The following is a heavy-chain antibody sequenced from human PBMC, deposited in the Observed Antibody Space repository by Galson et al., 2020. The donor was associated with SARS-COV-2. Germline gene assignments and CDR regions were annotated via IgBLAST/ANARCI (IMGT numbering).Heavy chain of an antibody. V-gene: IGHV4-59*13. CDR3: ARDEGIMRFDY. CDR1: GGSISSYY. Sequence: SETLSLTCTVSGGSISSYYWSWIRQPPGKGLEWIGYIYYSGSTNYNPSLKSRVTISVDTSKNQFSLKLSSVTAADTAVYYCARDEGIMRFDYWGQGTLVTVSS. J-gene: IGHJ4*02. CDR2: IYYSGST. D-gene: IGHD3-16*01.